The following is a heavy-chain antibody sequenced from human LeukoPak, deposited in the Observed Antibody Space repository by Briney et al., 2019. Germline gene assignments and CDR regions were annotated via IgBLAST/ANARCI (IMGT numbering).Heavy chain of an antibody. CDR3: ARFYWFGELPSPFDY. CDR1: GFTFSSYE. Sequence: GGSLRLSCAASGFTFSSYEMNWVRQAPGKGLEWVSYISSSGSTIYYADSVKGRFTISRDNAKNSLYLQMNSLRAEDTAVYYCARFYWFGELPSPFDYWGQGTLVTVSS. CDR2: ISSSGSTI. J-gene: IGHJ4*02. V-gene: IGHV3-48*03. D-gene: IGHD3-10*01.